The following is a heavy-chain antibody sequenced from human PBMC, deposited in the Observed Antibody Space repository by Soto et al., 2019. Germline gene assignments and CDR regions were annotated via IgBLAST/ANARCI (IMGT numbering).Heavy chain of an antibody. V-gene: IGHV1-69*06. J-gene: IGHJ4*02. Sequence: SVKVSCKASGGTFSSYAISWVRQAPGQGLEWMGGIIPIFGTANYAQKFQGRVTITADKSTSTAYMELSSLRSEDTAVYYCATSLANYDFRSTALYYFDYWGQGTPVTVSS. D-gene: IGHD3-3*01. CDR1: GGTFSSYA. CDR2: IIPIFGTA. CDR3: ATSLANYDFRSTALYYFDY.